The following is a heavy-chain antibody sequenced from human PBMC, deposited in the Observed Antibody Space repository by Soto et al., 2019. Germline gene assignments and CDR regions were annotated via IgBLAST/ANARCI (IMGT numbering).Heavy chain of an antibody. CDR3: ACARNHVSWFAEAFDV. D-gene: IGHD3-10*01. CDR1: GCNFTTYW. V-gene: IGHV5-51*01. Sequence: GESLKNSCRGSGCNFTTYWIGWVRQMPGKGPEWLEIIYPGEFHGQFSPSVHDQVSISDEKSTSPVDLQWGRLEASEYAIYYCACARNHVSWFAEAFDVWGQGTKVTVSS. J-gene: IGHJ3*01. CDR2: IYPGEFHG.